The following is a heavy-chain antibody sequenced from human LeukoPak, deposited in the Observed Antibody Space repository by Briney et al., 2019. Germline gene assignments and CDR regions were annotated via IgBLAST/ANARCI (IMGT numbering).Heavy chain of an antibody. J-gene: IGHJ4*02. CDR1: GYTFTRYY. V-gene: IGHV1-46*01. CDR3: ARDGTPEYDHIWGRPQLY. D-gene: IGHD3-16*01. Sequence: ASVTVSSKASGYTFTRYYLHWVRQAPGQGLEWMGIINPSGGSTRYAQKFQGRVTMNRDTSTSTVYMELESLRSEDTAIYYCARDGTPEYDHIWGRPQLYWGQGTLVIVSS. CDR2: INPSGGST.